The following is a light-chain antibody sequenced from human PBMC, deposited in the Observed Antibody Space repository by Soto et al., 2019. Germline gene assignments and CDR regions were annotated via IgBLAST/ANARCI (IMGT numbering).Light chain of an antibody. CDR3: QHYNNWPRT. CDR2: GAS. V-gene: IGKV3-15*01. CDR1: QSVSSN. J-gene: IGKJ1*01. Sequence: EIVMTQSPATLSVSPGERATLSSRASQSVSSNLAWYHQKPGQAPRLLIYGASTRATGIPARFSGSGSVTEFTLTISSLQSEDFAVYYCQHYNNWPRTFGQGTKVEIK.